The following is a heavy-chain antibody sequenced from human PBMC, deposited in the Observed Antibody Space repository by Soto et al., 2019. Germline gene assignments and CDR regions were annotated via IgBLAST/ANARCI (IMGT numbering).Heavy chain of an antibody. CDR2: INPNGGST. V-gene: IGHV1-46*01. CDR1: GYIFINYY. CDR3: AREDCSSTSCSIDY. Sequence: ASVKVSCKASGYIFINYYIHWVRQAPGQGLEWIGIINPNGGSTNYNPSLKSRVTISVDTSKNQFSLKLSSVTAADTAVYYCAREDCSSTSCSIDYWGQGTLVTVSS. J-gene: IGHJ4*02. D-gene: IGHD2-2*01.